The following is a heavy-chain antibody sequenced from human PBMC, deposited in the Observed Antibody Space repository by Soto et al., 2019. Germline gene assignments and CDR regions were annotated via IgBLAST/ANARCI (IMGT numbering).Heavy chain of an antibody. CDR1: GFTFKTFA. V-gene: IGHV3-23*01. Sequence: EVQLLESGGGLVQPGGSLRLSCAASGFTFKTFAMSWVRQAPGKGLEWVAAITGFGSTTYYADSLQGRFTVSRDNSNDTLYLNMDSLRADDTAVYYCAKVRPSLGGTGRGAMDVWGQGTTVTVSS. CDR3: AKVRPSLGGTGRGAMDV. J-gene: IGHJ6*02. D-gene: IGHD3-16*01. CDR2: ITGFGSTT.